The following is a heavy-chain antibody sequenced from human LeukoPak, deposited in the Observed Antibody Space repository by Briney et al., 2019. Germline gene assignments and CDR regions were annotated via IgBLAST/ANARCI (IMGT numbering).Heavy chain of an antibody. CDR2: ISYDGSNK. D-gene: IGHD3-3*01. Sequence: PGGSLRLSCAASGFTFSSYGMHWVRQAPGKGLEWVAVISYDGSNKYYADSVKGRFTISRDNSKNTLYLQMNSLRAEDTAVYYCAKDARKGSGWSGYFIYYYYGMDVWGQGTTVTVSS. CDR3: AKDARKGSGWSGYFIYYYYGMDV. CDR1: GFTFSSYG. J-gene: IGHJ6*02. V-gene: IGHV3-30*18.